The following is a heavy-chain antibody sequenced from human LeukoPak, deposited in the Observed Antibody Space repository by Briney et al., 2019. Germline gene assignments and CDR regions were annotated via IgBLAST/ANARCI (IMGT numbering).Heavy chain of an antibody. V-gene: IGHV3-30*02. J-gene: IGHJ4*02. Sequence: PGGSLRLSCAASGFTFSSYGMHWVRQAPGKGLEWVAFIRYDGSNKYYADSVKGRFTISRDNSKNTLYLQMNSLRAEDTAVYYCANAPGIAVAGTDYWGQGTLVTVSS. CDR3: ANAPGIAVAGTDY. CDR1: GFTFSSYG. D-gene: IGHD6-19*01. CDR2: IRYDGSNK.